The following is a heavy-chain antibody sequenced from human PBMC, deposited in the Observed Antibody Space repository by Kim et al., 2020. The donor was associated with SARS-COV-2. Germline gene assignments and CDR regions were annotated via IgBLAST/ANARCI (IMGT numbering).Heavy chain of an antibody. Sequence: AQKFQGRVTMTRDTSISTAYMELSRLRSDDTAVYYCARIGYSSGWSAVDYWGQGTLVTVSS. J-gene: IGHJ4*02. D-gene: IGHD6-19*01. V-gene: IGHV1-2*02. CDR3: ARIGYSSGWSAVDY.